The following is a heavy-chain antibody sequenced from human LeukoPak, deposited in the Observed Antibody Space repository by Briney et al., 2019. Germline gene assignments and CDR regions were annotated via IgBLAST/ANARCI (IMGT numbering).Heavy chain of an antibody. D-gene: IGHD5-24*01. CDR2: INHSGST. CDR3: ASSQRWLQFGLFDY. J-gene: IGHJ4*02. CDR1: GGPFSGYY. V-gene: IGHV4-34*01. Sequence: SETLSLTCAVYGGPFSGYYWSCIRQPPGKGREWMGEINHSGSTNYNPSLKSRVTISVDTSKNQFSLKLSSVTAADTAVYYCASSQRWLQFGLFDYWGQGTLVTVSS.